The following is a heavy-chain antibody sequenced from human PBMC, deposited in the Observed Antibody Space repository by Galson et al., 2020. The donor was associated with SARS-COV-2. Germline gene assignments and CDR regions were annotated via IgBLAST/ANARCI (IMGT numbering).Heavy chain of an antibody. CDR2: IYSGGST. CDR1: GFTNSSNY. CDR3: ARTEPESGIGLRFDY. Sequence: GGSLRLSCAASGFTNSSNYMSWVRQAPGKGLEWVSVIYSGGSTYYADSVKGRFTISRDNSKNTLYLQMNSLRAEDTAVYYCARTEPESGIGLRFDYWGQGTLVTVSS. J-gene: IGHJ4*02. V-gene: IGHV3-53*01. D-gene: IGHD3-10*01.